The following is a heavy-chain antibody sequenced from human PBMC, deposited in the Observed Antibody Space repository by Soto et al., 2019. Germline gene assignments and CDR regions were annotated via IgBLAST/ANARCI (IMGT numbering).Heavy chain of an antibody. Sequence: SAEPSWEACRFGITCNSSWSVRQAPEQGLEWMGWISANNGHTNYAQKLQGRVTMTTDTSTSTAYMELRSLRSDDTAVYYCARGTWHCSSTSCYLGMSDYWCQGTLVTV. CDR1: RFGITCNS. CDR2: ISANNGHT. CDR3: ARGTWHCSSTSCYLGMSDY. V-gene: IGHV1-18*01. J-gene: IGHJ4*02. D-gene: IGHD2-2*01.